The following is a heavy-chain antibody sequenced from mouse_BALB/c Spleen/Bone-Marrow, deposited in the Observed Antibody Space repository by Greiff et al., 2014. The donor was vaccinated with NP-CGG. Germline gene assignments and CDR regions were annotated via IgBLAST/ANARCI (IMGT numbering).Heavy chain of an antibody. J-gene: IGHJ4*01. D-gene: IGHD2-14*01. CDR1: GYAFSSYW. CDR2: IYPGDGDT. CDR3: ARWYRDPHFAMDY. V-gene: IGHV1-80*01. Sequence: QVQLKHSGAELVRPGSSVKISCKASGYAFSSYWMNWVKQRPGRGLEWIGQIYPGDGDTNYNGNFKGKATLTADKSSSTAYMQLSSLTSEDSAVYFCARWYRDPHFAMDYWGPGTSVTVSS.